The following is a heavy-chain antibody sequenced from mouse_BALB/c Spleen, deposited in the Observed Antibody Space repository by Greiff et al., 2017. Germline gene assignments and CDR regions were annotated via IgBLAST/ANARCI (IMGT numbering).Heavy chain of an antibody. J-gene: IGHJ4*01. CDR2: ISSGSSTI. CDR3: ARRSHYYGYDYYAMDY. CDR1: GFTFSSFG. V-gene: IGHV5-17*02. D-gene: IGHD1-2*01. Sequence: DVKLVESGGGLVQPGGSRKLSCAASGFTFSSFGMHWVRQAPEKGLEWVAYISSGSSTIYYADTVKGRFTISRDNPKNTLFLQMTSLRSEDTAMYYCARRSHYYGYDYYAMDYWGQGTSVTVSS.